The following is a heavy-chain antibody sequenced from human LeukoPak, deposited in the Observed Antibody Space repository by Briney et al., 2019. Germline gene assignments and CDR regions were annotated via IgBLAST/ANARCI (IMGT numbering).Heavy chain of an antibody. D-gene: IGHD2/OR15-2a*01. CDR3: ARNLKEYDYYYHYMDV. J-gene: IGHJ6*03. CDR1: GGTFSSYA. CDR2: IIPIFGTA. Sequence: SVKVSCKASGGTFSSYAISWVRQAPGQGLEWMGRIIPIFGTANYAQKFQGRVTITTGESTSTAYMELSSLRSEDTAVYYCARNLKEYDYYYHYMDVWGKGTTVTVSS. V-gene: IGHV1-69*05.